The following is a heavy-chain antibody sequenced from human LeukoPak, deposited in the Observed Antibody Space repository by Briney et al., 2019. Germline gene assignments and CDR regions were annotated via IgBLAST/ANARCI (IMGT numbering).Heavy chain of an antibody. Sequence: SETLSLTCTVSGGSISSYYWSWIRQPAGKGLEWTGRFYISGSTNYNPSLKSRVTMSVDTSKNQFSLRLNSVTAADTAVYYCARGRGYGYGIDYWGQGTLVTVSS. CDR3: ARGRGYGYGIDY. CDR1: GGSISSYY. J-gene: IGHJ4*02. D-gene: IGHD5-18*01. CDR2: FYISGST. V-gene: IGHV4-4*07.